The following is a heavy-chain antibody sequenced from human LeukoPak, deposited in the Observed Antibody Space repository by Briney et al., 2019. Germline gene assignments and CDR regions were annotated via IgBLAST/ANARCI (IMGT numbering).Heavy chain of an antibody. CDR2: IYYSGST. CDR3: AAGFEVSYEIFNAFAL. D-gene: IGHD2/OR15-2a*01. Sequence: SGTLSLTCAVSGGSISSSNWWSWIHQPPGRGLEWIGTIYYSGSTYYNPSLRSRVTMSLDTSKNQFSLTLSSVTAADTAVYYCAAGFEVSYEIFNAFALWGQGTLVTVSS. V-gene: IGHV4-4*02. J-gene: IGHJ3*01. CDR1: GGSISSSNW.